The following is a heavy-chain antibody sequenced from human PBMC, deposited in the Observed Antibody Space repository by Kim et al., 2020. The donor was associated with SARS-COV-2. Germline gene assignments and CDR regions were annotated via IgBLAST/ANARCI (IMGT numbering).Heavy chain of an antibody. J-gene: IGHJ6*01. V-gene: IGHV1-46*01. CDR3: ARAGRYNDSRPDYYYGMDV. CDR1: GYTFTNYY. CDR2: INPSGGRT. Sequence: ASVKVSCKASGYTFTNYYLHWVRQAPGQGLEWVGIINPSGGRTTYAQKFQGRVSMTRDTSTSRVYMELRSLISEDTAIYYCARAGRYNDSRPDYYYGMDV. D-gene: IGHD3-22*01.